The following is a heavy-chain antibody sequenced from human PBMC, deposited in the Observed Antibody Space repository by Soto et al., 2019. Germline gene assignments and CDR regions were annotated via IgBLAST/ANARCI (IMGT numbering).Heavy chain of an antibody. CDR1: GFTFSSYG. V-gene: IGHV3-30*18. D-gene: IGHD2-2*01. CDR3: AKFLGYCSSTSCYRPDFMDV. J-gene: IGHJ6*02. Sequence: GGSLRLSCAASGFTFSSYGMHWVRQAPGKGLEWAAVISYDGSNKYYADSVKGRFTISRDNSKNTLYLQMNSLRAEDTAVYYCAKFLGYCSSTSCYRPDFMDVWGQGTTVTVSS. CDR2: ISYDGSNK.